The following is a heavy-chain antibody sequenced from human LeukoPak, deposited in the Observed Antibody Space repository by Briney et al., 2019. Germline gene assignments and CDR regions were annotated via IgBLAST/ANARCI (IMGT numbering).Heavy chain of an antibody. CDR1: GYTFTNHW. CDR3: ARHSSIAATDPMDY. V-gene: IGHV5-51*01. Sequence: GESLKISCKGSGYTFTNHWIAWVRQMPGKGLEWMGIIFPGDSDARYSPSFQGQVTISVDKSSTTTYLHWASLKASDTAVYYCARHSSIAATDPMDYWGQGTLITVSS. D-gene: IGHD2-15*01. CDR2: IFPGDSDA. J-gene: IGHJ4*01.